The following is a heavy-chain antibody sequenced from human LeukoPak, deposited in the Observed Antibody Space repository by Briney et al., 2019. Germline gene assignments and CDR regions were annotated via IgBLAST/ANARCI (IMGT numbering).Heavy chain of an antibody. D-gene: IGHD1-7*01. V-gene: IGHV4-38-2*02. CDR1: GYSIIRGYY. CDR3: ARDRVTGTYSYYYYMDV. CDR2: IYHSGST. Sequence: SETLSLTCAVSGYSIIRGYYWGWIRQPPGKGLEWIGGIYHSGSTYYNPSLKSRVTISVDTSKNQFSLKLSSVTAADTAVYYCARDRVTGTYSYYYYMDVWGKGTTVTVSS. J-gene: IGHJ6*03.